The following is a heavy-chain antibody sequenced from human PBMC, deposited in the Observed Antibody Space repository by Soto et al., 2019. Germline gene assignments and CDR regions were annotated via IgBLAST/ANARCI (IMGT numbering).Heavy chain of an antibody. D-gene: IGHD1-26*01. CDR2: INPNSGGT. V-gene: IGHV1-2*04. CDR3: ARDREPDYYYYMDV. CDR1: GYTFTGYY. Sequence: ASVKVSCKASGYTFTGYYMHWGRQAPGQGLEWMGWINPNSGGTNYAQKFQGWATMTRDTSISTAYMELSRLRSDDTAVYYCARDREPDYYYYMDVWGKGTTVTVSS. J-gene: IGHJ6*03.